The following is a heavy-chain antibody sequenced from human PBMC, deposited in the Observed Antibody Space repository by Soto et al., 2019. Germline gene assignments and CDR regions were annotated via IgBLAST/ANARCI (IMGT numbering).Heavy chain of an antibody. Sequence: GGSLRLSCAASGFTFSSYSMNWVRQAPGKGLEWVSYISSTSSPIYYADSVKGRFTISRDNAKNSLYLQMNGLRDDDTAVYYCVREPNNRYHEVFVYCGRGTLVPGSS. V-gene: IGHV3-48*02. CDR1: GFTFSSYS. CDR3: VREPNNRYHEVFVY. D-gene: IGHD3-10*02. CDR2: ISSTSSPI. J-gene: IGHJ4*02.